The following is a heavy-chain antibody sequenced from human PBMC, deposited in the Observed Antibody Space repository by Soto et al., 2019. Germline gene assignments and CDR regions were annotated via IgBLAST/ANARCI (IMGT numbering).Heavy chain of an antibody. CDR3: ARLRGYSYSA. D-gene: IGHD5-18*01. V-gene: IGHV1-2*02. CDR1: GQSFTGYF. Sequence: QGQLVQSGAEVKKPGASVKVSCKASGQSFTGYFMHWVRQAPGQGLEWMGWINPNSGDTKYSERFEGRVTMTRDTAITTVYMEMSGLKSDDTAVYFCARLRGYSYSACGQGTLVTVSS. J-gene: IGHJ5*02. CDR2: INPNSGDT.